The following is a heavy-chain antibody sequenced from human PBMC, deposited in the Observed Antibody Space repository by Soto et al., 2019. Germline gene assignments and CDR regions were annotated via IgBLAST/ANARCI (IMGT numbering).Heavy chain of an antibody. J-gene: IGHJ5*02. CDR1: GDSINSDY. V-gene: IGHV4-59*01. CDR2: IYYKGNT. Sequence: SSETLSLTCTVSGDSINSDYWSWIRQPPGKGLEWIGYIYYKGNTNYNPSLKSRVTISVGTSKTQFSLKLSSVTAADTAVYYCARGRPRDSSVNWFDPWGQGTLVTVS. CDR3: ARGRPRDSSVNWFDP. D-gene: IGHD3-22*01.